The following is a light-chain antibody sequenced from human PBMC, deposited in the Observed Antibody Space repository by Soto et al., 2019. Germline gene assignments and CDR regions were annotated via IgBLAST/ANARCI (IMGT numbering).Light chain of an antibody. CDR3: NSYTSSSTRV. CDR2: EVS. Sequence: QSALTQPASVSGSPGQSITISCTGTSSDVGAYNYVSWYQQHPGKAPKVMIYEVSNRPSGVSNRFSGSKSGNTASLTISGLQAEDEADYYCNSYTSSSTRVFGGGTQLTVL. V-gene: IGLV2-14*01. CDR1: SSDVGAYNY. J-gene: IGLJ3*02.